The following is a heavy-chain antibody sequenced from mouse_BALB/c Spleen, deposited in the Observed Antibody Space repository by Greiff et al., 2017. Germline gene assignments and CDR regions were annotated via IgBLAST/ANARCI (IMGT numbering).Heavy chain of an antibody. D-gene: IGHD2-1*01. Sequence: QVQLKESGAELARPGASVKMSCKASGYTFTSYTMHWVKQRPGQGLEWIGYINPSSGYTNYNQKFKDKATLTADKSSSTAYMQLSSLTSEDSAVYYCAILYGNYAMDYWGQGTSVTVSS. CDR3: AILYGNYAMDY. J-gene: IGHJ4*01. V-gene: IGHV1-4*01. CDR1: GYTFTSYT. CDR2: INPSSGYT.